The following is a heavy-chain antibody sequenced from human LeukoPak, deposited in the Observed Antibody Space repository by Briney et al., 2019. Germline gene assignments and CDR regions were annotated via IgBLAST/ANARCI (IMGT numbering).Heavy chain of an antibody. CDR3: ARDDYFGDLDAFDI. D-gene: IGHD3-10*01. J-gene: IGHJ3*02. V-gene: IGHV4-4*07. CDR2: IYSSGYN. Sequence: SETLSLTGSVSAGSISGIYWSWNRQPAGQGLEWIGRIYSSGYNEYSPSLKSRVSMSVDASKNQFSLKLTSVTAADTAVYCCARDDYFGDLDAFDIWGQGTRVSVSS. CDR1: AGSISGIY.